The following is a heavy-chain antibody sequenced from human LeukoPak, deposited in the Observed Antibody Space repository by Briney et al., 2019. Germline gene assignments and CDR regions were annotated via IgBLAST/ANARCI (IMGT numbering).Heavy chain of an antibody. Sequence: PSETLSLTCTVSGDSISSSYWNWIRQPPGKGLEWIGYISASGNTNYNPSLKSRIIISVDMSKNQFSLKLSSATAADTAVYYCARLIPGTTGLRKNYFDYWGQGTLVTVSS. J-gene: IGHJ4*02. CDR1: GDSISSSY. D-gene: IGHD1-20*01. CDR2: ISASGNT. CDR3: ARLIPGTTGLRKNYFDY. V-gene: IGHV4-4*09.